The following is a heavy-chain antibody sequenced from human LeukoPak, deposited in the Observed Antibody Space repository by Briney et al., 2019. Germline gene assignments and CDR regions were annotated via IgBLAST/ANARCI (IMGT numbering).Heavy chain of an antibody. CDR3: AKDHISSLDIGYYYYGMDV. CDR2: ISGSGGST. Sequence: GGSLRLSCAASGFTFSSYAMSWVRQAPGKGLEWVSAISGSGGSTYYADSVKGRFTISRDNSKNTLYLQMNSLRAEDTAVYYCAKDHISSLDIGYYYYGMDVWGQGTTVTVSS. CDR1: GFTFSSYA. D-gene: IGHD2-2*01. V-gene: IGHV3-23*01. J-gene: IGHJ6*02.